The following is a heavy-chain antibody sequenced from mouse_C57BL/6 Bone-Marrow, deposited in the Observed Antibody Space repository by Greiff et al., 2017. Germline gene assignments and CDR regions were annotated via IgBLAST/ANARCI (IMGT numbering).Heavy chain of an antibody. CDR3: ARSSSSSWFAY. CDR1: GYAFSSSW. D-gene: IGHD1-1*01. J-gene: IGHJ3*01. Sequence: VQLQESGPELVKPGASVKISCKASGYAFSSSWMNWVKQRPGKGLEWIGRIYPGGGDTNYNGKFKGKATLTADKSSSTAYMQLSSLASEDSAVYFCARSSSSSWFAYWGQGTMVTVSA. V-gene: IGHV1-82*01. CDR2: IYPGGGDT.